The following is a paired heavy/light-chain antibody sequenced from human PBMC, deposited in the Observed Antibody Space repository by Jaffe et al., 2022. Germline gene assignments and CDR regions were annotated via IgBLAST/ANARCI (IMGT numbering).Heavy chain of an antibody. Sequence: EVQLVESGGGLVQPGGSLRLSCAASGFTFSSYEMNWVRQAPGKGLEWVSYISSSGSTIYYADSVKGRFTISRDNAKNSLYLQMNSLRAEDTAVYYCARDATDYDILTDPVPIGFDIWGQGTMVTVSS. CDR3: ARDATDYDILTDPVPIGFDI. CDR2: ISSSGSTI. D-gene: IGHD3-9*01. J-gene: IGHJ3*02. CDR1: GFTFSSYE. V-gene: IGHV3-48*03.
Light chain of an antibody. CDR3: QQLNSYPPP. Sequence: DIQLTQSPSFLSASVGDRVTITCRASQGISSYLAWYQQKPGKAPKLLIYAASTLQSGVPSRFSGSGSGTEFTLTISSLQPEDFATYYCQQLNSYPPPFGGGTKVEIK. V-gene: IGKV1-9*01. J-gene: IGKJ4*01. CDR2: AAS. CDR1: QGISSY.